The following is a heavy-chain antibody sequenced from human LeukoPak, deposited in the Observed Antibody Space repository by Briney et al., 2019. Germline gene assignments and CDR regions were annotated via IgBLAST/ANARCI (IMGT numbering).Heavy chain of an antibody. CDR3: ARDGHSSSHVMDV. Sequence: SETLSPTCTVSGGSISSFFWSWIRQPPGKGLEWIGYVHSSGSTKYNPSLKSRLIISVDMSKNQFSLKLRSVTAADTAVYYCARDGHSSSHVMDVWGKGTTVTVSS. CDR2: VHSSGST. J-gene: IGHJ6*04. V-gene: IGHV4-59*01. D-gene: IGHD6-6*01. CDR1: GGSISSFF.